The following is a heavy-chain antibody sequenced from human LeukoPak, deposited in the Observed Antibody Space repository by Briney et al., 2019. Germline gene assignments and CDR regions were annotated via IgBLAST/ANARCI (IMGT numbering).Heavy chain of an antibody. Sequence: PSETLSLTCTVSGGSISSSSYYWGWIRQPPGKGLEWIGSIYYSGSTYYNPSLKSRVTISVDTSKNQFSLKLSSVTAADTAVYYCARDGIVGAMNYWGQGTPVTVSS. CDR1: GGSISSSSYY. D-gene: IGHD1-26*01. V-gene: IGHV4-39*07. CDR2: IYYSGST. CDR3: ARDGIVGAMNY. J-gene: IGHJ4*02.